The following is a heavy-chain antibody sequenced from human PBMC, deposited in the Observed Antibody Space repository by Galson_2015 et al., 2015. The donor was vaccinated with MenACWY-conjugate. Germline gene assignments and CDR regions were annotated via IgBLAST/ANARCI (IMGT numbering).Heavy chain of an antibody. CDR3: AREGIRVDDDAFDI. CDR1: GYTFNRYA. D-gene: IGHD3-3*01. J-gene: IGHJ3*02. V-gene: IGHV7-4-1*02. CDR2: INTNTGNP. Sequence: SVKVSCKASGYTFNRYAMNWVRQAPGQGLEWMGWINTNTGNPTYGQGFAGRFVLSLDTSVSTAYLQISSPKAEDTAVYYCAREGIRVDDDAFDIWGQGTMVTVSS.